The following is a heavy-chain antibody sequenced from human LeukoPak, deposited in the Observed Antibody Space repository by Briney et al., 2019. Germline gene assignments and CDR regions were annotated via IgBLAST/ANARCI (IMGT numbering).Heavy chain of an antibody. Sequence: GGSLRLSCAASGFTCNSYAMNWVRQAPEKGLEWVSSIIDSGISTYYGDSVKGRFTISRDNSKNTLYLQMNSLRAEDTAVYYCAKGSRGSYDYWGQGTLVTVSS. V-gene: IGHV3-23*01. J-gene: IGHJ4*02. CDR2: IIDSGIST. D-gene: IGHD1-26*01. CDR3: AKGSRGSYDY. CDR1: GFTCNSYA.